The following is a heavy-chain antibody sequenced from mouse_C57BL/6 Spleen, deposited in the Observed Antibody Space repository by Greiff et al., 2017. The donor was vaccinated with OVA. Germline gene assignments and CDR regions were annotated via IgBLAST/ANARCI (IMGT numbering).Heavy chain of an antibody. CDR3: ARDGSSYGAWFAY. Sequence: EVQLVESGGGLVKPGGSLKLSCAASGFTFSDYGMHWVRQAPEKGLEWVAYISSGSSTIYYADTVKGRFTISRDNAKNTLFLQMTSLRSEDTAMYYCARDGSSYGAWFAYWGQGTLVTVSA. CDR2: ISSGSSTI. V-gene: IGHV5-17*01. CDR1: GFTFSDYG. D-gene: IGHD1-1*01. J-gene: IGHJ3*01.